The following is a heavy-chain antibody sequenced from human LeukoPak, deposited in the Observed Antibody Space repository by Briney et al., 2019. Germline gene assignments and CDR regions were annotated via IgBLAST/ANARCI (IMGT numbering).Heavy chain of an antibody. D-gene: IGHD3-22*01. CDR1: GFTFSSYS. CDR3: AKKDTYYYDSSGYYPLGY. Sequence: PGGSLRLSCAASGFTFSSYSMNWVRQAPGKGLEWVSYISSSSSTIYYADSVKGRFTISRDNSKNTLYLQMNSLRAEDTAVYYCAKKDTYYYDSSGYYPLGYWGQGTLVTVSS. CDR2: ISSSSSTI. V-gene: IGHV3-48*01. J-gene: IGHJ4*02.